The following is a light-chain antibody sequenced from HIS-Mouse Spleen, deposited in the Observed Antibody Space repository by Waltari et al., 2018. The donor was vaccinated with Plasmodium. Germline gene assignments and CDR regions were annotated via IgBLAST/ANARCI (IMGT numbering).Light chain of an antibody. CDR2: EAS. V-gene: IGKV1-33*01. Sequence: DIQMTQSPSSLSASVGDRVTITGQASQDIRNYLNWYQQKPGKAPKLLIYEASNLETGVPSRFSGSGSGTDFTFTISSLQPEDIATYYCQQYDNLPPLFTFGPGTKVDIK. CDR1: QDIRNY. CDR3: QQYDNLPPLFT. J-gene: IGKJ3*01.